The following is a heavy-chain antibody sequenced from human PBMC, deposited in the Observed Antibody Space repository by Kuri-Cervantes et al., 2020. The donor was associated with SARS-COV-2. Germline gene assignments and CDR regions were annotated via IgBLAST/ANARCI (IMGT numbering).Heavy chain of an antibody. CDR2: IYYSGST. D-gene: IGHD3-3*01. CDR3: ARHQMGSITIFGVVTQNYYFDY. V-gene: IGHV4-39*01. J-gene: IGHJ4*02. Sequence: SETLSLTCTVSGGSISSYYWGWIRQPPGKGLEWIGSIYYSGSTYYNPSLKSRVTISVDTSKNQFSLKLSSVTAADTAVYYCARHQMGSITIFGVVTQNYYFDYWGQGTLVTVSS. CDR1: GGSISSYY.